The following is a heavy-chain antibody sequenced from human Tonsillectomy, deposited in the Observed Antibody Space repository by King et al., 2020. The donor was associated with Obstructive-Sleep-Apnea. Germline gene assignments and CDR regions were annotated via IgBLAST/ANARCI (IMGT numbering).Heavy chain of an antibody. CDR3: ARGGESSSSVAAAYFYGMDV. CDR1: GFTFSTFA. V-gene: IGHV3-30*04. J-gene: IGHJ6*02. Sequence: VQLVESGGGVVQPGRSLRLSCAASGFTFSTFAMHWVRQAPGKGLEWVTVISYDGSNKYYADFVKGRFTISRDSSKNTLYLQMNSLRAEDTAVYYCARGGESSSSVAAAYFYGMDVWGQGTTVTVSS. D-gene: IGHD6-6*01. CDR2: ISYDGSNK.